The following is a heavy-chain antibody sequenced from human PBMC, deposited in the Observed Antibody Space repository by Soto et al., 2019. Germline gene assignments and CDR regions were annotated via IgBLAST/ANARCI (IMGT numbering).Heavy chain of an antibody. J-gene: IGHJ3*02. D-gene: IGHD3-3*01. Sequence: SETLSLTCAVYGGSFSGYYWSWIRQPPGKWLEWIGEINHSGSTNYNPSLKSRVTISVDTSKNQFPLKLSSVTAADTAVYYCARPTSYYDFWSGPYAFDIWGHGTMVTVSS. V-gene: IGHV4-34*01. CDR1: GGSFSGYY. CDR2: INHSGST. CDR3: ARPTSYYDFWSGPYAFDI.